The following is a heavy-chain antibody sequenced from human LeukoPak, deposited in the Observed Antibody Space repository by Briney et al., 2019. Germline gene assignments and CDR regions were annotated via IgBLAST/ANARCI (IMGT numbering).Heavy chain of an antibody. D-gene: IGHD3-16*01. V-gene: IGHV4-31*03. CDR3: ARDRYGGKDDKYYYGVDV. Sequence: PLETLCVTCNVSGGSISGGGYYWSCIRQPPGKGLEWIGYIHYSGRTYYNPSLKSRLTIAIYTSENQFSLNLRSVTAADTAVYYCARDRYGGKDDKYYYGVDVWGQGTTVTVSS. CDR2: IHYSGRT. CDR1: GGSISGGGYY. J-gene: IGHJ6*02.